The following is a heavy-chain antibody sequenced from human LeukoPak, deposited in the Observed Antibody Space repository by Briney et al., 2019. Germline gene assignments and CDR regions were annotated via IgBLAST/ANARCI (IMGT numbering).Heavy chain of an antibody. CDR1: GYTFTDYY. CDR3: AREVADFWSGYYHNWFDP. CDR2: INPNSGGT. Sequence: ASVKVSCKASGYTFTDYYMHWVRQAPGQGLEWMGWINPNSGGTNYAQKFQGRVTMTRDTSISTAYMELSRLRSDDTAVYYCAREVADFWSGYYHNWFDPWGQGTLVTVSS. D-gene: IGHD3-3*01. J-gene: IGHJ5*02. V-gene: IGHV1-2*02.